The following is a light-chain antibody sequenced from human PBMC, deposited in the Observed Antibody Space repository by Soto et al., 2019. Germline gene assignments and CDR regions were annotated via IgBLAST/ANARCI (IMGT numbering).Light chain of an antibody. V-gene: IGLV2-8*01. CDR2: EVS. CDR1: SSDVGGYNY. Sequence: SALTQPPSASGSPGQSVTISCTGTSSDVGGYNYVSWYQQHPGKAPKLMIYEVSKRPSGVPDRFSGSKSGNTASLTVSGLQAEDEADYYCCSYAGSNNFPYVFGTGTKVTVL. J-gene: IGLJ1*01. CDR3: CSYAGSNNFPYV.